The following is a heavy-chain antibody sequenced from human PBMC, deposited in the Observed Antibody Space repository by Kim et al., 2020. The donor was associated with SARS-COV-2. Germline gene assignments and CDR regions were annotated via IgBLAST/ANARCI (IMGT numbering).Heavy chain of an antibody. J-gene: IGHJ3*02. Sequence: GGSLRLSCAASGFTFDDYAMHWVRQAPGKGLEWVSGISWNSGSIGYADSVKGRFTISRDNAKNSLYLQMNSLRAEDTALYYWAKIAAADLDAFDIWGQGSMATVSS. V-gene: IGHV3-9*01. CDR2: ISWNSGSI. D-gene: IGHD6-13*01. CDR3: AKIAAADLDAFDI. CDR1: GFTFDDYA.